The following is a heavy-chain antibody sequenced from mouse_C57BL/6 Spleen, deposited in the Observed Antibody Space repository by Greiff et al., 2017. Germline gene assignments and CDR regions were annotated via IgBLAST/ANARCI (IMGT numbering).Heavy chain of an antibody. Sequence: EVQVVESGPELVKPGASVKMSCKASGYTFTDYNMHWVKQSHGKSLEWIGYINPNNGGTSYNQKFKGKATLTVNKSSSTAYMELRSLTSEDSAVYYCAKGYYYGSGYFDVWGTGTTVTVSS. V-gene: IGHV1-22*01. J-gene: IGHJ1*03. CDR3: AKGYYYGSGYFDV. D-gene: IGHD1-1*01. CDR2: INPNNGGT. CDR1: GYTFTDYN.